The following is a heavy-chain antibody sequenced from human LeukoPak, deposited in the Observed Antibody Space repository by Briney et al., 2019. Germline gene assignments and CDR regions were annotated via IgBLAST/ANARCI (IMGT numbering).Heavy chain of an antibody. D-gene: IGHD2-2*01. Sequence: SETLSLTCAVYGGSFSGYYWSWIRQPPGKGLEWIGEINHSGSTNYNPSLKSRVTISVDTSKNQFSLKLSSVTAADTAVYYCVSRDIVVVPAAINNWFDPWGQGTLVTVSS. V-gene: IGHV4-34*01. CDR3: VSRDIVVVPAAINNWFDP. J-gene: IGHJ5*02. CDR1: GGSFSGYY. CDR2: INHSGST.